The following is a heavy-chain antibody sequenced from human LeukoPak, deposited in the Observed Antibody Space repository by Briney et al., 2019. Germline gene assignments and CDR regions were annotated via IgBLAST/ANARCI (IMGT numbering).Heavy chain of an antibody. CDR1: GGSFSGYY. J-gene: IGHJ5*02. Sequence: PSGTLSLTCAVYGGSFSGYYWGWIRQPPGKGLQWIGEITHNGYTNYNPALKSRVTISIDTSKNEFSLKVSSVTAADMAIYYCAASGGPINWFDPWGQGTLVTVSS. V-gene: IGHV4-34*01. CDR2: ITHNGYT. CDR3: AASGGPINWFDP. D-gene: IGHD3-10*01.